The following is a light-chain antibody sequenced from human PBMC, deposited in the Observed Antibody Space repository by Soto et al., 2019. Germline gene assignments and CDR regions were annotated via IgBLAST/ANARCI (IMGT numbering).Light chain of an antibody. CDR2: DAS. Sequence: DIQLTQSPSSLSASIGDSVTITCQASQDISTSLNWYHRRLGKSPKLLITDASTLQTGVPPRFRGSGAGTDFSFTISRLQPEDFGEYYCQQYENFPTFGQGTKVKIK. CDR1: QDISTS. V-gene: IGKV1-33*01. CDR3: QQYENFPT. J-gene: IGKJ2*01.